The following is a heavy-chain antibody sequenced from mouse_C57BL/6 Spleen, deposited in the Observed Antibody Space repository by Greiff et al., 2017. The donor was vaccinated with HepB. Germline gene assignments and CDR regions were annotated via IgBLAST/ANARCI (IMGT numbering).Heavy chain of an antibody. V-gene: IGHV1-81*01. J-gene: IGHJ1*03. CDR1: GYTFTSYG. CDR3: ARAGDYGSSHWYFDV. CDR2: IYPRSGNT. Sequence: VQLQQSGAELARPGASVKLSCKASGYTFTSYGISWVKQRTGQGLEWIGEIYPRSGNTYYNEKFKGKATLTADKSSSTAYMELRSLTSEDSAVYFCARAGDYGSSHWYFDVWGTGTTVTVSS. D-gene: IGHD1-1*01.